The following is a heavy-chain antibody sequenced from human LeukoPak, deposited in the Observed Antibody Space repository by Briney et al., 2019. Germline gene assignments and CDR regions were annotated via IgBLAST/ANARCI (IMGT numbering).Heavy chain of an antibody. J-gene: IGHJ4*02. CDR1: GFTFSNVW. D-gene: IGHD3-16*01. V-gene: IGHV3-15*01. Sequence: GGSLILSCAASGFTFSNVWMNWVRQAPGKGLEWVGRIKSKTDGGTTDYSAPVKGRFAISRDDSKNTLSLQMNSLKTEDTAVYYCTQGGTKAYSWGQGTLVTLYS. CDR3: TQGGTKAYS. CDR2: IKSKTDGGTT.